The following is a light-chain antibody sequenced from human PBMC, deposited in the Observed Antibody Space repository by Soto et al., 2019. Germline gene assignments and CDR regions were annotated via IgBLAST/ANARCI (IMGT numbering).Light chain of an antibody. V-gene: IGLV2-14*01. Sequence: QSALTQPASVFGSPGQSITISCTGTSSDVGGYGYVSWYQLHPGKAPKRMVFEFSNRPSEASYRFSGSKSGNTASLTISVLQAEDETDYFCISNSIRTADLYGTGTKGTV. J-gene: IGLJ1*01. CDR1: SSDVGGYGY. CDR3: ISNSIRTADL. CDR2: EFS.